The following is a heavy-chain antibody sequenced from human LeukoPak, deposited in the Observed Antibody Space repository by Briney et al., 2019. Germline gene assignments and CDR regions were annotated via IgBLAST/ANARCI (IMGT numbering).Heavy chain of an antibody. V-gene: IGHV2-5*02. J-gene: IGHJ5*02. CDR3: AHYYDFWSANWFDP. Sequence: SGPTLVKPTQTLTLTCTFSGFSLSTSGVGVGWIRQPPGKALEWLALIYWDDDKRYSPSLKSRLTITKDTSKNQVVLTMTNMDPVDTATYYCAHYYDFWSANWFDPWGQGTLVTVSS. CDR1: GFSLSTSGVG. D-gene: IGHD3-3*01. CDR2: IYWDDDK.